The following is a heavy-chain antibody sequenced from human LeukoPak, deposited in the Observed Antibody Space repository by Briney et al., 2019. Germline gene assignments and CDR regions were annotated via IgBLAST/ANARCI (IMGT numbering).Heavy chain of an antibody. CDR3: AKGRGSGSFCQDY. V-gene: IGHV3-30*02. J-gene: IGHJ4*02. D-gene: IGHD3-10*01. CDR2: IRYDGSNK. Sequence: PGGSLRLSCAAFGFTFSSYGMNWVRQAPGKGLEWVAFIRYDGSNKCYADSVKGRFIISRDNSKNTLYLQMNSLRAEDTAVYYCAKGRGSGSFCQDYWGQGTLVTVSS. CDR1: GFTFSSYG.